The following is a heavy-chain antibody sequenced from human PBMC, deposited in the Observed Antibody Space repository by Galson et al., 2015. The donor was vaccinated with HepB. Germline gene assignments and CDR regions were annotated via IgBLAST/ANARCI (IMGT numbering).Heavy chain of an antibody. CDR2: ISYDGSNK. CDR3: ARGAQEFDY. CDR1: GFTFSSFG. Sequence: SLRLSCAASGFTFSSFGIHWVRQAPGKGLEWVAVISYDGSNKNYADSVRGRFTISRDNSKRTVYLQMNSLRTEDSAVYFCARGAQEFDYWGQGTLVTVSS. V-gene: IGHV3-30-3*01. J-gene: IGHJ4*02.